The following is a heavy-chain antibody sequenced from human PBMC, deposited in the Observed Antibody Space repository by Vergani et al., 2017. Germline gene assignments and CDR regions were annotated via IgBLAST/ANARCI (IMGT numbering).Heavy chain of an antibody. D-gene: IGHD2-21*02. CDR2: IYNSGST. V-gene: IGHV4-61*02. CDR3: ARDGDNGGFDY. Sequence: QVQLQESGPGLVQPSQTLSLTCTVSGGSISSGSYYWSWIRQPAGKGLEWIGRIYNSGSTNYNPSLKSRVTMSVDTSKNQFSLKLSSVTAADTAVYYCARDGDNGGFDYWGQGTLVTVSS. CDR1: GGSISSGSYY. J-gene: IGHJ4*02.